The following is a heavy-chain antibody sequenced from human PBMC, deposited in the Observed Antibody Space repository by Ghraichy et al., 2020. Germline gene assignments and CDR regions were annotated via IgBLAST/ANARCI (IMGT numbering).Heavy chain of an antibody. Sequence: GESLNISCAASGFTFSSYAMHWVRQAPGKGLEWVAVISYDGSNKYYADSVKGRFTISRDNSKNTLYLQMNSLRAEDTAVYYCAREGNPDAFDIWGQGTMVTVSS. CDR1: GFTFSSYA. J-gene: IGHJ3*02. CDR2: ISYDGSNK. CDR3: AREGNPDAFDI. V-gene: IGHV3-30-3*01. D-gene: IGHD2/OR15-2a*01.